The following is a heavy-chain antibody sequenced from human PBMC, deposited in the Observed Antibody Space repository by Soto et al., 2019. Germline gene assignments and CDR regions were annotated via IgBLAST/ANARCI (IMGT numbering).Heavy chain of an antibody. V-gene: IGHV1-24*01. J-gene: IGHJ4*02. CDR1: GYTLTELS. D-gene: IGHD3-10*01. CDR3: ATVGPPYYGSGSYGFH. Sequence: ASVKVSCTVSGYTLTELSMHWVRQAPGKGLEWMGGFDPEDGETIYAQKFQGRVTMTEDTSTDTAYMELSSLRSEDTAVYYCATVGPPYYGSGSYGFHWGQGTLVTVSS. CDR2: FDPEDGET.